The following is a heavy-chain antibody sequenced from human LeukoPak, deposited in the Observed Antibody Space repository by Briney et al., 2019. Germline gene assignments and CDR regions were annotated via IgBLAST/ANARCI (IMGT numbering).Heavy chain of an antibody. CDR3: ASSHFWSGYPYGWFDP. CDR2: IYYSGST. V-gene: IGHV4-61*08. Sequence: ASETLSLTCTVSGGSISSGGYYWSWIRQHPGKGLEWIGYIYYSGSTNYNPSLKSRVTISVDTSKNQFSLKLSSVTAADTAVYYCASSHFWSGYPYGWFDPWGQGTLVTVSS. D-gene: IGHD3-3*02. J-gene: IGHJ5*02. CDR1: GGSISSGGYY.